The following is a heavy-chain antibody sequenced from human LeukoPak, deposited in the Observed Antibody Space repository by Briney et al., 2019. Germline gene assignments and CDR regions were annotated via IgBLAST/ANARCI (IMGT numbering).Heavy chain of an antibody. CDR1: GFTFSSYW. J-gene: IGHJ4*02. Sequence: GGSLRLSCAASGFTFSSYWMHWVRQGPGKGLLWVSRINGDGSSTSYADSVEGRFTISRDNSKNTLYLQMNSLRAEDTAVYYCARTGSGYSSSWYVNYWGQGTLVTVSS. CDR3: ARTGSGYSSSWYVNY. CDR2: INGDGSST. D-gene: IGHD6-13*01. V-gene: IGHV3-74*01.